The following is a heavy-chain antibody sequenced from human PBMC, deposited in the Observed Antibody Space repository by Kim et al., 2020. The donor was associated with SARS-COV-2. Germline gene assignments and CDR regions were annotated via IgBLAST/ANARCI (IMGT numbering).Heavy chain of an antibody. CDR1: GFTFRRTD. Sequence: GGSLRLSCGASGFTFRRTDMSWVRQAPGKGLEWVSTISGSGYNTYYSDSVKGRFTISRDNSKNTVYLQMDGLRAEDTAIYNCAKNSGIFDYWAQGTLVSVSS. J-gene: IGHJ4*02. CDR2: ISGSGYNT. CDR3: AKNSGIFDY. V-gene: IGHV3-23*01.